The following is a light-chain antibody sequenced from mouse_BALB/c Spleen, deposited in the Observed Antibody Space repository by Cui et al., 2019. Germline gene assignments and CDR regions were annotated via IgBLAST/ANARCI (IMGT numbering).Light chain of an antibody. CDR1: SSVSY. CDR3: QQWSSNQPMYT. CDR2: LTS. Sequence: QIVLTQSPALMSASPGEKVTMTCSASSSVSYMYWYQQKPRSTPKPWIYLTSNLASGVPARFSGSGSGTSYSLTINSMEAEDAATYYCQQWSSNQPMYTFGGGTKLEIK. V-gene: IGKV4-68*01. J-gene: IGKJ2*01.